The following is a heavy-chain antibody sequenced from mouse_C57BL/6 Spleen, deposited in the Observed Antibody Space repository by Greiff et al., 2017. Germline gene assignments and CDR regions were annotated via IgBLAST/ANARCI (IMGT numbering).Heavy chain of an antibody. V-gene: IGHV1-19*01. CDR1: GYTFTDYY. CDR2: INPYNGGT. J-gene: IGHJ2*01. Sequence: VQLKQSGPVLVKPGASVKMSCKASGYTFTDYYMNWVKQSHGKSLEWIGVINPYNGGTSYNQKFKGKATLTVDKSSSTAYMELNSLTSEDSAVYYCARAGGVTTSDFDYWGQGTTLTVSS. D-gene: IGHD2-2*01. CDR3: ARAGGVTTSDFDY.